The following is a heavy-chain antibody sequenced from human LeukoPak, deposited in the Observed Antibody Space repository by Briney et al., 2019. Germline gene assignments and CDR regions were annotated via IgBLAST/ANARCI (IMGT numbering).Heavy chain of an antibody. J-gene: IGHJ6*04. Sequence: ASVKVSCKASGYNFNTYYMHWVRQAPGQGVEWMGIIHPGGGSTSYAQKFQGRVTMTRDISTSTVYMELSSLRSEDTAVYYCARDRWGGDIVLMLWGKGTTVTVSS. CDR3: ARDRWGGDIVLML. CDR2: IHPGGGST. CDR1: GYNFNTYY. D-gene: IGHD2-8*01. V-gene: IGHV1-46*02.